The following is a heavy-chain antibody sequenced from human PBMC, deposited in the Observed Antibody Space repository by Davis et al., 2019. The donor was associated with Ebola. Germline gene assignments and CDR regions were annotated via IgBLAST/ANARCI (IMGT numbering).Heavy chain of an antibody. CDR2: ISEDGGST. V-gene: IGHV3-43*02. CDR1: GFTFDDYA. J-gene: IGHJ6*02. Sequence: GESLKISCAASGFTFDDYAMHWVRQAPGKGLEWVSLISEDGGSTYYADSVKGRFTISRDNSKNSLYLQMNSLRTEDTALYYCAKEGGGFYYYGMDVWGQGTTVTVSS. CDR3: AKEGGGFYYYGMDV. D-gene: IGHD2-15*01.